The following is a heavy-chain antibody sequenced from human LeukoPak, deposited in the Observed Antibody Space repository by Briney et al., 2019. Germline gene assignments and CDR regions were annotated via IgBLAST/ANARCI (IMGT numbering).Heavy chain of an antibody. CDR1: GFTFNSYA. Sequence: GGSLRLSCAASGFTFNSYAMHWVRQAPGKGLEWVAVISYDGSKKCHADSVKGRFTISRDNSKNTLSLQMNSLRAEDTAVYYCARDPYFDSSGYPYYFDYWGQGTLVTVSS. J-gene: IGHJ4*02. V-gene: IGHV3-30*01. CDR2: ISYDGSKK. CDR3: ARDPYFDSSGYPYYFDY. D-gene: IGHD3-22*01.